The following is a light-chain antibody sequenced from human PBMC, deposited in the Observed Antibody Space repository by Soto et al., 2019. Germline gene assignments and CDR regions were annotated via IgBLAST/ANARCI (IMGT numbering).Light chain of an antibody. Sequence: ILMTQSPATLSVSPGERATLSCRASQRVRSNVSWYQHKPGQAPRLLLYGASARATGVPARFSGSGSGTQFTLTISSLQSEDFAVYYCQQYNNWRQTFGQGNKVDIK. V-gene: IGKV3-15*01. CDR2: GAS. CDR3: QQYNNWRQT. J-gene: IGKJ1*01. CDR1: QRVRSN.